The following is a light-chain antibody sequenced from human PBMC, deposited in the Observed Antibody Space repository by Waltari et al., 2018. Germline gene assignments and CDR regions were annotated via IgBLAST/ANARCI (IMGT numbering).Light chain of an antibody. CDR3: QQRRSWPLT. V-gene: IGKV3-11*01. J-gene: IGKJ4*01. CDR2: YAS. CDR1: QSVGTY. Sequence: EIVLTQSPAILSFSPGDRATPSCRASQSVGTYLAWYQQRPGQSPRLLIYYASYRATCIPARFSGSGSETDFTPTISSLQPEDFAVYYCQQRRSWPLTFGGGTRVQI.